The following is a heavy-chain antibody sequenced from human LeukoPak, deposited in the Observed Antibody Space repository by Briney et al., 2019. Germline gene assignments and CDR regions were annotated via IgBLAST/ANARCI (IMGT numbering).Heavy chain of an antibody. D-gene: IGHD6-19*01. CDR2: IYYSGST. J-gene: IGHJ5*02. CDR1: GYSISSGYY. CDR3: ARETGYSSGWYSSWFDP. V-gene: IGHV4-38-2*02. Sequence: SETLSLTCTVSGYSISSGYYWGWIRQPPGKGLEWIGSIYYSGSTNYNPSLKSRVTISVDTSKNQFSLKLSSVTAADTAVYYCARETGYSSGWYSSWFDPWGQGTLVTVSS.